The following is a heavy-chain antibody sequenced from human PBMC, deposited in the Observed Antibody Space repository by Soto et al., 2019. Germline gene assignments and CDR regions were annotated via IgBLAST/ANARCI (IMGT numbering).Heavy chain of an antibody. CDR2: IDPSDSYT. CDR3: ARYYGSGSYYAPSNWFVP. CDR1: GYSFTSYW. J-gene: IGHJ5*02. D-gene: IGHD3-10*01. V-gene: IGHV5-10-1*01. Sequence: EVQLVQSGAEVKKPGESLRISCKGSGYSFTSYWISWVRQMPGNGLEWMGRIDPSDSYTNYSPSFQGHVTISADKSISTAYLQWSSLKASDTAMYYCARYYGSGSYYAPSNWFVPWGQGTLVTVSS.